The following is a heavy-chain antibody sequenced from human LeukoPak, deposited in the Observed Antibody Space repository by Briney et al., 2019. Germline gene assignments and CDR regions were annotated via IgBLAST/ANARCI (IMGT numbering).Heavy chain of an antibody. J-gene: IGHJ1*01. CDR3: ARGYCGGDCYGD. V-gene: IGHV3-21*01. CDR1: GFTFSDYF. CDR2: ISGSSRHI. Sequence: GGSLRLSCAASGFTFSDYFMNWVRQAPGKGLEYVSSISGSSRHIHYADSVKGRFTISRDNIKSSLYLQMNSLRVEDMAVYYCARGYCGGDCYGDWGQGTLVTVSS. D-gene: IGHD2-21*02.